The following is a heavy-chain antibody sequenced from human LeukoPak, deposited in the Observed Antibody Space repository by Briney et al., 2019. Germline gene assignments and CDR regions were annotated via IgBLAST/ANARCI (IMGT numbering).Heavy chain of an antibody. J-gene: IGHJ4*02. CDR3: AKALRLIAVAPAWDFDY. D-gene: IGHD6-19*01. CDR1: GFTFSSYS. Sequence: TGGSLRLSCAASGFTFSSYSMNWVRQAPGKGLEWVSAISGSGGSTYYADSVKGRFTISRDNSKNTLYLQMNSLRAEDTAVYYCAKALRLIAVAPAWDFDYWGQGTLVTVSS. CDR2: ISGSGGST. V-gene: IGHV3-23*01.